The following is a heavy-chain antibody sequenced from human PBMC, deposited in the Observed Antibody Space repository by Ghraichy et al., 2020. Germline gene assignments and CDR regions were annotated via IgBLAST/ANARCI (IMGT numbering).Heavy chain of an antibody. J-gene: IGHJ6*03. V-gene: IGHV4-34*01. CDR1: GGSFSGYY. D-gene: IGHD6-13*01. Sequence: SETLSLTCAVYGGSFSGYYWSWIRQPPGKGLEWIGEINHSGSTNYNPSLKSRVTISLDTSKNQFSLKLSSVTAADTAVYYCARRVYSSSWFYYMDVWGKGTTVTVSS. CDR2: INHSGST. CDR3: ARRVYSSSWFYYMDV.